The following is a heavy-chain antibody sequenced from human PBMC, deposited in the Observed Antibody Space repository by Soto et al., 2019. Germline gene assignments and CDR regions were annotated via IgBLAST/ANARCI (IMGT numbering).Heavy chain of an antibody. CDR3: ARLRTVVVPGDYYYYGMDA. Sequence: GESLKISCKGSGYSCTSYWISWVRQMPGKGLEWMVRIDPSDCYTNYSPSFQGHVTISADKSISTAYLQWSSLKASDTAMYYCARLRTVVVPGDYYYYGMDASGQGTTVTVSS. CDR1: GYSCTSYW. J-gene: IGHJ6*02. V-gene: IGHV5-10-1*01. D-gene: IGHD2-2*01. CDR2: IDPSDCYT.